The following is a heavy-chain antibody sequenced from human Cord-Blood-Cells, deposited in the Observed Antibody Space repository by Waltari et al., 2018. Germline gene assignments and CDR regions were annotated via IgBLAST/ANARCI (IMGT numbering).Heavy chain of an antibody. CDR3: AQQLDWYFDL. V-gene: IGHV3-23*01. J-gene: IGHJ2*01. CDR1: GFTFSSYA. D-gene: IGHD6-6*01. Sequence: EVQLLESGGGLVQPGGSMRLSCAASGFTFSSYAMSWVRQAPGKGLEWVSAISGSGGSTYYVDSVKGRFTISRDNSKNTLYLQMNSLRAEDTAVYYCAQQLDWYFDLWGRGTLVTVSS. CDR2: ISGSGGST.